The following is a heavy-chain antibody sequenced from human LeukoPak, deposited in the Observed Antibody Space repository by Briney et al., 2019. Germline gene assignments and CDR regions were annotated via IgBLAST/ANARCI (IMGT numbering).Heavy chain of an antibody. V-gene: IGHV4-59*11. CDR2: IYHSGST. Sequence: SETLSLTCTVSGGSISSHYWSWIRQPPGKGLEWIGYIYHSGSTNYNPSLKSRVTISVDTSKNQFSLKLSSVTAADTAVYYCARERIAAAGFDYWGQGTLVTVSS. D-gene: IGHD6-13*01. CDR1: GGSISSHY. J-gene: IGHJ4*02. CDR3: ARERIAAAGFDY.